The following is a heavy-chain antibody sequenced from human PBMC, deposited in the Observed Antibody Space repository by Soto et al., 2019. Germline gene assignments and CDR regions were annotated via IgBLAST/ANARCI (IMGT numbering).Heavy chain of an antibody. CDR3: AKEGGLSGSYYISSSYYFDY. V-gene: IGHV3-30*18. D-gene: IGHD1-26*01. Sequence: QVQLVESGGGVVQPGRSLRLSCAASGFTFSSYGMHWVRQAPGKGLEWVAIISYDGSNTYYADSVKGRFTISRDNSKNTLYLQMNSLRAEDTSVYYLAKEGGLSGSYYISSSYYFDYWGQGTLVTVSS. J-gene: IGHJ4*02. CDR1: GFTFSSYG. CDR2: ISYDGSNT.